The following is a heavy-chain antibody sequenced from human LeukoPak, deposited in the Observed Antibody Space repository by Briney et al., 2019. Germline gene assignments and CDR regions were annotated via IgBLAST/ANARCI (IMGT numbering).Heavy chain of an antibody. CDR3: ARVSAGRRKGDIGY. J-gene: IGHJ4*02. Sequence: ASVKVSCKASGYSFTGYHLYWVRQAPGQGLEWLGWINPNSGGTIYAQKFQGRVTMTRNTSISTAYMELSSLRSEDTAVYYCARVSAGRRKGDIGYWGQGTLVTVSS. D-gene: IGHD3-16*02. CDR1: GYSFTGYH. V-gene: IGHV1-2*02. CDR2: INPNSGGT.